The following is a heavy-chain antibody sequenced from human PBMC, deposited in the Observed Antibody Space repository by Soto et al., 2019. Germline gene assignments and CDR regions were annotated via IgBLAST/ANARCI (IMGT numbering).Heavy chain of an antibody. CDR2: VSRDDNK. CDR3: AHGPIASDTSRYYFDL. CDR1: EFSLTTSGVG. D-gene: IGHD6-13*01. V-gene: IGHV2-5*05. J-gene: IGHJ2*01. Sequence: QITLTESGPTLVKPTQTLTLTCTFSEFSLTTSGVGVGSIRQPPGKAVEWLTLVSRDDNKRYGPSLESRLTITKDTSKKQVVLTMTNVDPVDTATYYRAHGPIASDTSRYYFDLWGRGTLVTVSS.